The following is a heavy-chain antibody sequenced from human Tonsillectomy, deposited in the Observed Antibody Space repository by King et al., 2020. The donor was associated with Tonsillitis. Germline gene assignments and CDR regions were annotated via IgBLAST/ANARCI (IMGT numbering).Heavy chain of an antibody. V-gene: IGHV3-9*01. CDR2: ISWNSGSI. J-gene: IGHJ3*02. Sequence: VQLVESGGGLVQPGRSLRLSCAASGFIFDDYAMHWVRQGPGKGLEWVSGISWNSGSIGYADSVKGRFTISRDNAKNSLYLQMNSLRAEDTALYYCAKDMVGVGATIVFDIWGQGTLVTVSS. CDR1: GFIFDDYA. CDR3: AKDMVGVGATIVFDI. D-gene: IGHD1-26*01.